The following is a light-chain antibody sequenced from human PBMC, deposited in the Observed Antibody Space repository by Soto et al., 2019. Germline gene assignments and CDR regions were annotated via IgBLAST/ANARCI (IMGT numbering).Light chain of an antibody. Sequence: DIQMAQSPSSLSASVGDRVTITCRASQTISKYLHWYQQKPGKAPKLLISAASTLQSGVPSRFSGSGSGTDFTLTITSLQPEDFATYYCQQSYSTPPWTFGQGTKVDIK. V-gene: IGKV1-39*01. CDR3: QQSYSTPPWT. CDR1: QTISKY. J-gene: IGKJ1*01. CDR2: AAS.